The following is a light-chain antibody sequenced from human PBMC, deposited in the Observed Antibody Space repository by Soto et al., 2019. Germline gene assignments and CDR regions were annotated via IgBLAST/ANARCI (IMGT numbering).Light chain of an antibody. CDR3: RAYTPSATGV. CDR1: SSDVGGYNY. CDR2: GVS. Sequence: QSALTQPASVSGSPGQSITISCAGTSSDVGGYNYVSWYQQHQGKAPKLMIYGVSNRPSGVSSRFSGSRSGNTATLTSPGLQAEDEAYYYCRAYTPSATGVFGTGTKLTVL. J-gene: IGLJ1*01. V-gene: IGLV2-14*03.